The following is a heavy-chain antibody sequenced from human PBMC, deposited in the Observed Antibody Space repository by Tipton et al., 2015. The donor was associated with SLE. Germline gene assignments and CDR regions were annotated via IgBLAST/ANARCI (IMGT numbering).Heavy chain of an antibody. D-gene: IGHD6-6*01. CDR1: GDSISRDTYY. J-gene: IGHJ3*02. CDR2: FYYSGNR. Sequence: TLSLTCSVSGDSISRDTYYWAWGWFRHPPGKGLEWIGSFYYSGNRYYNPSLKRRVSISVETSKNHFSLTLSSVTAADTAVYYCATFFGHSSASPDAVDIWGQGIILTVSS. CDR3: ATFFGHSSASPDAVDI. V-gene: IGHV4-39*02.